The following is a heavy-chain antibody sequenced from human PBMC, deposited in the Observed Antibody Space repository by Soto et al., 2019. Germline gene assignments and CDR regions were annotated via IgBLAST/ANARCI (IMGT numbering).Heavy chain of an antibody. CDR1: GYTFSDNY. Sequence: ASVKVSCKTSGYTFSDNYVHWVRQAPGQGLEWMGWINPNSGGTNYAQKFQGWVTMTRDTSISTAYMELSRLRSDDTAVYYCARDQGNITIFGVVPPHGMDVWG. D-gene: IGHD3-3*01. CDR3: ARDQGNITIFGVVPPHGMDV. CDR2: INPNSGGT. V-gene: IGHV1-2*04. J-gene: IGHJ6*02.